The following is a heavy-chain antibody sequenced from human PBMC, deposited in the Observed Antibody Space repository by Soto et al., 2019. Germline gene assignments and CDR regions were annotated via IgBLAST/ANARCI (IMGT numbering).Heavy chain of an antibody. Sequence: ASVKVSCKASGGTFSSYAISWVRQAPGQGLEWMGGIIPIFGTANYAQKFQGRVTITADESTSTAYMELSSLRSEDTAVYYCARDLRFSKEVVAATHYYYYGMDVWGQGTTVTVSS. CDR2: IIPIFGTA. J-gene: IGHJ6*02. CDR3: ARDLRFSKEVVAATHYYYYGMDV. CDR1: GGTFSSYA. V-gene: IGHV1-69*13. D-gene: IGHD2-15*01.